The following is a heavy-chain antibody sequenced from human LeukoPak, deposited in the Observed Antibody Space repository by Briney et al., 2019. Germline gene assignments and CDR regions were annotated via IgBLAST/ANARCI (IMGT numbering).Heavy chain of an antibody. CDR2: IIPIFGTT. Sequence: SVKVSCKASGGTCSSHAISWVRQAPGQGLEWVGGIIPIFGTTNYAQKFKGRVTITTDESTSTGYMELRSLRSDDTAVYYCARGDSGYDYGFDNWGQGTLVTVSS. V-gene: IGHV1-69*05. J-gene: IGHJ4*02. CDR3: ARGDSGYDYGFDN. D-gene: IGHD5-12*01. CDR1: GGTCSSHA.